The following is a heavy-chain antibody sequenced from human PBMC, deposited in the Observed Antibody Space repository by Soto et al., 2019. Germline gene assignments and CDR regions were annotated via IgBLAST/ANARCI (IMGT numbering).Heavy chain of an antibody. D-gene: IGHD2-15*01. V-gene: IGHV3-23*01. CDR2: ISGNSGST. CDR3: AEVIVVIAAAGDYFDY. Sequence: EVQLLESGGGLVQPGGSPRLSCAASGFTFSNYAMSWVRQAPGKGLEWVSSISGNSGSTYYADSVKGRFTISRDNSKNTLYLEMNSLRAEDTAVYYCAEVIVVIAAAGDYFDYWGQGTLVTVSS. J-gene: IGHJ4*02. CDR1: GFTFSNYA.